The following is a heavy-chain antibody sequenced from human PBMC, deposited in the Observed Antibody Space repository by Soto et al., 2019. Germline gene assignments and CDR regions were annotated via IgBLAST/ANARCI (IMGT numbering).Heavy chain of an antibody. CDR2: IYPSDSDT. D-gene: IGHD1-1*01. CDR1: GYNFAGYW. V-gene: IGHV5-51*01. J-gene: IGHJ6*02. Sequence: PGESLKISCKGSGYNFAGYWIAWVRQMPGKGLELMGIIYPSDSDTRYRPSFQGQVTISADKSISSAYLQWSSLRSEDTAVYYCARELYGMDVWGQGTTVTVSS. CDR3: ARELYGMDV.